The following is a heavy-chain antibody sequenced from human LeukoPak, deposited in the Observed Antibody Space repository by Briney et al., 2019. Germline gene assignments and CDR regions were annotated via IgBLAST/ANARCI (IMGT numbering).Heavy chain of an antibody. Sequence: GGSLRLSCAPSGFTFSTYWMSWVRQAPVKGLEWVANIHQAGNEKYYVDSVKGRFTISRDNAKNSLYLQMNSLRAEDTAVYYCARGDKFSGDYWGQGTLVTVSS. CDR3: ARGDKFSGDY. CDR1: GFTFSTYW. CDR2: IHQAGNEK. D-gene: IGHD2-15*01. J-gene: IGHJ4*02. V-gene: IGHV3-7*04.